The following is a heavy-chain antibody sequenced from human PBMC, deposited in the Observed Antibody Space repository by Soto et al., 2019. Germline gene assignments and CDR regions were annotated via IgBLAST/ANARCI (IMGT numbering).Heavy chain of an antibody. CDR1: GFIFSDYY. CDR3: ARAWKIEQFGVISMSKGLDV. CDR2: SSNRDRST. D-gene: IGHD3-10*02. Sequence: QVQLVESGGGLVKPGVSLRLSCAASGFIFSDYYMTWIRQAPGKGLEWLSCSSNRDRSTYYADSVKDRFVVSKDNAKILVYLQMNRLRDEDTAVYFCARAWKIEQFGVISMSKGLDVWGQGSRVTVSS. J-gene: IGHJ6*01. V-gene: IGHV3-11*01.